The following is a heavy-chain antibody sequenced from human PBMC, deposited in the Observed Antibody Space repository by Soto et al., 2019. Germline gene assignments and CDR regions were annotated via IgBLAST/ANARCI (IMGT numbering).Heavy chain of an antibody. J-gene: IGHJ4*02. V-gene: IGHV4-30-4*01. Sequence: PSETLSLTCTVSGDSISSPDYYWSWIRLAPGKGLELIGYVYYRGSIYYTPSFESRVSISVDTSKNQFSLRLTSVTAADSAVYFCARVGGDDFGDSGGFDYWGQGTLVTVSS. CDR2: VYYRGSI. CDR1: GDSISSPDYY. CDR3: ARVGGDDFGDSGGFDY. D-gene: IGHD4-17*01.